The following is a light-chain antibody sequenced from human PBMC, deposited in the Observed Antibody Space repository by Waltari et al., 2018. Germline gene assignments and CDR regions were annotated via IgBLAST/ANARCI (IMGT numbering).Light chain of an antibody. CDR1: QTITNY. CDR3: QHTYSLVCT. Sequence: DIQMTQSPSSLSASVGDSVTITCRASQTITNYFNWYQQRSGKAPKLLIYRAFNLQSGVPPRFSGSGSGTDFTLTISTLQADDSATYYCQHTYSLVCTFDQG. CDR2: RAF. V-gene: IGKV1-39*01. J-gene: IGKJ1*01.